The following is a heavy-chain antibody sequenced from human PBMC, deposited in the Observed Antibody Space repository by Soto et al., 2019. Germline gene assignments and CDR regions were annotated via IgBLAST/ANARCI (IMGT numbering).Heavy chain of an antibody. Sequence: ASVKVSWKASGYTFTSYAMHWVRQAPGQRLGWMGWINAGNGNTKYSQKFQGRVTITRDTSASTAYMELSSLRSEDTAVYYCARVGSSGYYGMDVWGQGTTVTVSS. CDR1: GYTFTSYA. D-gene: IGHD6-19*01. J-gene: IGHJ6*02. CDR2: INAGNGNT. CDR3: ARVGSSGYYGMDV. V-gene: IGHV1-3*01.